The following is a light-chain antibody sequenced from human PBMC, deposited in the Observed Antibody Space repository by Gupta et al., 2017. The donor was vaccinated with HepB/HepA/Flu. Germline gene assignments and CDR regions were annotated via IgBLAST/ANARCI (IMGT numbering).Light chain of an antibody. Sequence: QSVLPQRPSASGTPGQRVTISCSGGSANIGSNTVPWYQHLPGTAPKLLIYGKNQRPSGVPDRFSGSTSGTSASLAISGLQSEDEVDYYCAAWDDSLKGRVFGGGTKLTVL. J-gene: IGLJ2*01. V-gene: IGLV1-44*01. CDR3: AAWDDSLKGRV. CDR1: SANIGSNT. CDR2: GKN.